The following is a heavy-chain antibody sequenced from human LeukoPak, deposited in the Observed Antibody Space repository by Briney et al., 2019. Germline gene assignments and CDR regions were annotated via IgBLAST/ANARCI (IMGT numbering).Heavy chain of an antibody. CDR2: ISAYNGNT. CDR1: GYTFTSYG. V-gene: IGHV1-18*01. Sequence: GASVKVSCKASGYTFTSYGISWVRQAPGQGLEWMGWISAYNGNTNYAQKLQGRVTMTTDTSASTAYMELRSLRSDDTAVYYCARIPHTRTRRSGMGPWELDYWGQGTLVTVSS. D-gene: IGHD1-26*01. J-gene: IGHJ4*02. CDR3: ARIPHTRTRRSGMGPWELDY.